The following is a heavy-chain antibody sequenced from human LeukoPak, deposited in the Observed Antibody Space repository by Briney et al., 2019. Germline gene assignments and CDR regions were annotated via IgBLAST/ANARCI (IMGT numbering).Heavy chain of an antibody. CDR1: GGSISGYF. J-gene: IGHJ6*02. CDR2: IYYSGST. V-gene: IGHV4-59*01. CDR3: ARDRRGMDV. Sequence: SETLSLTCTVSGGSISGYFWSWVRQPPGKGLEWIGYIYYSGSTNYNPSLKSRVTISVDTSKNQFSLKLSSVTAADTAVYYCARDRRGMDVWGQGTTVTVSS.